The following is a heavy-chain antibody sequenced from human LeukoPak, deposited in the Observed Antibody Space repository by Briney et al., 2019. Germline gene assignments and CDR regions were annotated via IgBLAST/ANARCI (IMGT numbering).Heavy chain of an antibody. Sequence: GGSLRLSCATSGFTFDDYGMSWVRQAPGKGLEWVSGINWNGGSTGYADSVKGRFTISRDNAKNSLYLQMNSLRAEDTALYYCARDLNAQSGYYISNWFDPWGQGTLVTVSS. J-gene: IGHJ5*02. CDR3: ARDLNAQSGYYISNWFDP. CDR1: GFTFDDYG. CDR2: INWNGGST. D-gene: IGHD3-3*01. V-gene: IGHV3-20*04.